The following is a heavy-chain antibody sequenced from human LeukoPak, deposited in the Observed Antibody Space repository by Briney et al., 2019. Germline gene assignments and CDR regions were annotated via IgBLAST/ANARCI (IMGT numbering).Heavy chain of an antibody. Sequence: PSETLSVTCTVSGGSITTYYWSWIRQPPGKGLEWIGHIYYSGGTNYNPSLKSRVTISLDTTNKQFSYMRNCVLAADKTAYYCTREPGCETSCWYILGYWGQGTLVTVSS. V-gene: IGHV4-59*01. CDR2: IYYSGGT. D-gene: IGHD6-19*01. CDR3: TREPGCETSCWYILGY. J-gene: IGHJ4*02. CDR1: GGSITTYY.